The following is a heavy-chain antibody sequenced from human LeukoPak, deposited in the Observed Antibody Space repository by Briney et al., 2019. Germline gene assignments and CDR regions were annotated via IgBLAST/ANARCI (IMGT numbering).Heavy chain of an antibody. CDR3: ARRLFFGVVTLRGPAFDI. CDR2: INHSGST. D-gene: IGHD3-3*01. CDR1: GGSFSGYY. Sequence: SETLSLTCAVYGGSFSGYYWSWIRQPPGKGLEWIGEINHSGSTNYNPSLKSRVTISVDTSKNQFSLKLSSVTAADTAVYYCARRLFFGVVTLRGPAFDIWGQGTMVTVSS. J-gene: IGHJ3*02. V-gene: IGHV4-34*01.